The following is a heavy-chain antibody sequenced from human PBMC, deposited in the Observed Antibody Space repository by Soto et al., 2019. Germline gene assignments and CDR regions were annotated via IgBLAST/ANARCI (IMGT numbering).Heavy chain of an antibody. D-gene: IGHD6-19*01. CDR1: GFTVSNNY. CDR2: IYSGGTT. CDR3: ARGGYSSGWYIDY. V-gene: IGHV3-53*01. J-gene: IGHJ4*02. Sequence: EVQLVESGGGLIQPGGSLRLSCAASGFTVSNNYMTWVRQAPGKGLEWVSLIYSGGTTYYADSVKGRFTISRDHSRNTLYLPMNSLRGEDTAVYYWARGGYSSGWYIDYWGQGTLGTVSS.